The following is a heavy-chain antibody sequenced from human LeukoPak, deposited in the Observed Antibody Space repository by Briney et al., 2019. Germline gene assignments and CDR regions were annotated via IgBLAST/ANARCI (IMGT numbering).Heavy chain of an antibody. CDR3: ARGSFPSDDILTGPFDN. CDR1: GYNFTSYV. Sequence: ASVTVSCKASGYNFTSYVIGWVRQAPGQWLEWMGWISSYNGNTNYAQKLQGRATMTTDTSTSTAYMELRSLRSDDTAVYYCARGSFPSDDILTGPFDNWGQGTLVTVSS. V-gene: IGHV1-18*01. CDR2: ISSYNGNT. D-gene: IGHD3-9*01. J-gene: IGHJ4*02.